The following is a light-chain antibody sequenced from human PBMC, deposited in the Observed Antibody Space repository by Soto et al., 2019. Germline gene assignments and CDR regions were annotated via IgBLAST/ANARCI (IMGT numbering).Light chain of an antibody. Sequence: AIHMTQFPASLSASVGDRVTITCRASQGIRDELAWYQQKPGKAPNLLIYGASRLESGVPSRFSGSGSGTDFSLTIYSLRPEDSATYFCLQDYNYPRTFGQGTKLQIK. CDR2: GAS. V-gene: IGKV1-6*01. J-gene: IGKJ2*01. CDR1: QGIRDE. CDR3: LQDYNYPRT.